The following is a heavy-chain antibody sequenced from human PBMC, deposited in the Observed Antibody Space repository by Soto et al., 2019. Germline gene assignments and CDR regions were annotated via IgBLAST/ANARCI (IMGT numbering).Heavy chain of an antibody. CDR3: ATGRGVNFYYGMDV. V-gene: IGHV3-23*01. CDR1: GFTFSSYA. J-gene: IGHJ6*02. Sequence: EVQLLESGGGLVQPGGSLRLSCAASGFTFSSYAMSWVRQAPGKGLEWVSAISGSGGSTYYADSVKGRFTISRDNSKNTLYLQISSRRAEYTAVYYWATGRGVNFYYGMDVWGQGTTVTVSS. CDR2: ISGSGGST. D-gene: IGHD3-10*01.